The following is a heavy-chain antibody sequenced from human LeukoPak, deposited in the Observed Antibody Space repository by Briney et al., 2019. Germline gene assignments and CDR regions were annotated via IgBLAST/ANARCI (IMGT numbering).Heavy chain of an antibody. J-gene: IGHJ3*02. CDR2: INHSGST. V-gene: IGHV4-34*01. CDR1: GGSFSGYY. CDR3: AISGNYFSRDAFDI. Sequence: SETLSLTCAVYGGSFSGYYWSWIRQPPGKGLEWIGEINHSGSTNYNPSLKSRVTISGDTSKHHFSLELRSVIAADTAVYYCAISGNYFSRDAFDIWGQGTMVTVSS. D-gene: IGHD1-26*01.